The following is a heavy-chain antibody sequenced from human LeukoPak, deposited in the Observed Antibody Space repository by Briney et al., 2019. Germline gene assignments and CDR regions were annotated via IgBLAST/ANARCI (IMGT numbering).Heavy chain of an antibody. Sequence: TGGSLRLSCAASGFTFCDYYMSWIRKAPGKGTEWVSYISSSGSTIYYADSVKGRFTISRDNAKNSLYLQMNSLRAEDTAVYYCARDNNISTDWYFDLWGRGTLVTVSS. CDR3: ARDNNISTDWYFDL. D-gene: IGHD2/OR15-2a*01. V-gene: IGHV3-11*04. CDR2: ISSSGSTI. J-gene: IGHJ2*01. CDR1: GFTFCDYY.